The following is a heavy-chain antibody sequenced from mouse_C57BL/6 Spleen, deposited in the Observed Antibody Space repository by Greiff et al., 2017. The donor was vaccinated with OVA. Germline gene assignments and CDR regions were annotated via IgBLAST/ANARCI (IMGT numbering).Heavy chain of an antibody. CDR2: INPSSGYT. J-gene: IGHJ4*01. Sequence: VPLQPSWSSLARPGSSVTMSCTSSCSPFTSYTMHWFTHRPGPGLDLIGYINPSSGYTKYNQKFKDKATLTADKSSSTAYMQLSSLTSEDSAVYYCAQTAQATMDYWGQGTSVTVSS. CDR1: CSPFTSYT. D-gene: IGHD3-2*02. CDR3: AQTAQATMDY. V-gene: IGHV1-4*01.